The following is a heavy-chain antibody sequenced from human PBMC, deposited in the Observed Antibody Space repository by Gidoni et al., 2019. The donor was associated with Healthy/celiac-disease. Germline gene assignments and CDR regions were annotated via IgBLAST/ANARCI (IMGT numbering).Heavy chain of an antibody. D-gene: IGHD2-15*01. CDR1: GGSISSSSYY. V-gene: IGHV4-39*01. CDR2: IYYSGST. J-gene: IGHJ5*02. Sequence: QLQLQESGPGLVKPSETLSLTCTVSGGSISSSSYYWGWIRQPPGKGLEWIGSIYYSGSTYYNPSLKSRVTISVDTSKNQFSLKLSSVTAADTAVYYCARHEVVVATGGSGWFDPWGQGTLVTVSS. CDR3: ARHEVVVATGGSGWFDP.